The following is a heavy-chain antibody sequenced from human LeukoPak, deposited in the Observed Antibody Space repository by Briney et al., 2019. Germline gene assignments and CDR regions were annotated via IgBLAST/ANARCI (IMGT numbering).Heavy chain of an antibody. Sequence: PSETLSLTCTVSGGSISSGDYYWSWIRQPPGKGLEWIGYIYYSGSTYYNPSLKSRVTISVDTSKNQFSLKLSSVTAADTAVYYCARNYCDSSGYLSIDYWGQGTLFTVSS. CDR3: ARNYCDSSGYLSIDY. CDR1: GGSISSGDYY. D-gene: IGHD3-22*01. J-gene: IGHJ4*02. V-gene: IGHV4-30-4*01. CDR2: IYYSGST.